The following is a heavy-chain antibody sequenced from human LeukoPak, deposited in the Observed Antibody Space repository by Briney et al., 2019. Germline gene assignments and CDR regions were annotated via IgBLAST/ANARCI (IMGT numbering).Heavy chain of an antibody. Sequence: ASVKVTCKESGYTFTSYGISWVRQAPGQGLEWMGWISAYNGNTNYAQKLQGRVTMTTDTSTSTAYMELRSLRSDDTAVYYCARDRYCSGGSCWYYFDYWGQGTLVTVSS. V-gene: IGHV1-18*01. CDR1: GYTFTSYG. J-gene: IGHJ4*02. CDR2: ISAYNGNT. D-gene: IGHD2-15*01. CDR3: ARDRYCSGGSCWYYFDY.